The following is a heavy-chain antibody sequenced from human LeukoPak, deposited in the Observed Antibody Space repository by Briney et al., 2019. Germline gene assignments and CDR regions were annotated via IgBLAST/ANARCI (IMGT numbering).Heavy chain of an antibody. CDR1: GFTFSDYY. CDR3: AGILAAAGTTRGYYYYYMDV. V-gene: IGHV3-11*01. Sequence: GVLRLSCAASGFTFSDYYMSWIRQAPGKGLEWVSYISSSGSTIYYADSVKGRFTISRDNAKNSLYLQMNSLRAEDTAVYYCAGILAAAGTTRGYYYYYMDVWGKGTTVTVSS. J-gene: IGHJ6*03. D-gene: IGHD6-13*01. CDR2: ISSSGSTI.